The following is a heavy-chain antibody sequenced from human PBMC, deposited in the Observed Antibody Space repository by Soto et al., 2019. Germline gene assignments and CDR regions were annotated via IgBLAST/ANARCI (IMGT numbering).Heavy chain of an antibody. V-gene: IGHV4-61*01. CDR3: ARAKEFYGSGSYYTPTGFDP. D-gene: IGHD3-10*01. CDR1: GGSVSSGSYY. J-gene: IGHJ5*02. Sequence: SETLSLTCTVSGGSVSSGSYYWSWIRQPPGKGLEWIGYIYYSGSTNYNPSLKSRVTISVDTSKNQFSLKLSSVTAADTAVYYCARAKEFYGSGSYYTPTGFDPWGQGTLVTVSS. CDR2: IYYSGST.